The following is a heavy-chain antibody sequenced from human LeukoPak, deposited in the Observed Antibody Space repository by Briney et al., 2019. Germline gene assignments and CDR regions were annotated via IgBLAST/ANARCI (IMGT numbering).Heavy chain of an antibody. J-gene: IGHJ4*02. CDR3: ARGNSHSFDY. D-gene: IGHD4-11*01. V-gene: IGHV3-74*01. Sequence: GGSLRLSCAASGFTFSSYSMNWVRHTPGKGPVWVSRINSDGSSTSYADSVKGRFTISRDNAKNTLYLQMNSLRAEDTAVYYCARGNSHSFDYWGKGALVTVSS. CDR1: GFTFSSYS. CDR2: INSDGSST.